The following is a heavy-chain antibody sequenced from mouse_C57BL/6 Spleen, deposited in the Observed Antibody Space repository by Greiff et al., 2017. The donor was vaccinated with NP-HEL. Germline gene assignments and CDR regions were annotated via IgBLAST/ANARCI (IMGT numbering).Heavy chain of an antibody. J-gene: IGHJ2*01. V-gene: IGHV1-15*01. Sequence: VQLQQSGAELVRPGASVTLSCKASGYTFTDYEMHWVKQTPVHGLEWIGAIDPETGGTAYNHKFKGKAILTADKSSSTAYMELRSLTSEDSAVYYCTISKCNYPYFDDWGQGTTRTVPS. D-gene: IGHD2-1*01. CDR1: GYTFTDYE. CDR2: IDPETGGT. CDR3: TISKCNYPYFDD.